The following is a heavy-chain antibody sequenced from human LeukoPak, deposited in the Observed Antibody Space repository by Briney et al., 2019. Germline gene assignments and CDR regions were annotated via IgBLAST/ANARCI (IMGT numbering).Heavy chain of an antibody. J-gene: IGHJ4*02. V-gene: IGHV3-7*01. CDR3: ARDLSRIHLWSNPYFDY. D-gene: IGHD5-18*01. CDR2: IKQDGSEK. CDR1: GFNLNNYW. Sequence: GGSLRLSCAAAGFNLNNYWMSWVRQAAGKGLEWVANIKQDGSEKYYVDSVKRRFTISRDNAKNSLYLQMNSLRAEATAVYYCARDLSRIHLWSNPYFDYWGQGTLVTVSS.